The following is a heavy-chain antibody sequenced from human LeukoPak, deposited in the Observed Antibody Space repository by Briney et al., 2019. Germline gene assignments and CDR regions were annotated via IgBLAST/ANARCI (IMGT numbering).Heavy chain of an antibody. J-gene: IGHJ3*02. CDR2: ISSSGSTI. CDR1: GFTFSSYE. V-gene: IGHV3-48*03. Sequence: PGGSLRLSCAASGFTFSSYEMNWVRQAPGKGLEWVSLISSSGSTIYYADSVKGRFTLSRDNAKKSLYLQMNSLRAEDTAVYYCARVGTSGPADGFDIWGQGTMVTVSS. CDR3: ARVGTSGPADGFDI. D-gene: IGHD2-8*01.